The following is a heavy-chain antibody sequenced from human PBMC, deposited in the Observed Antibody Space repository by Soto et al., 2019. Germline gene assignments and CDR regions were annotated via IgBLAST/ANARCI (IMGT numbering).Heavy chain of an antibody. J-gene: IGHJ3*02. CDR1: GGSISSYY. CDR2: IYYSGST. CDR3: ARVVGELGYCSGGSCYSSGDAFDI. V-gene: IGHV4-59*01. D-gene: IGHD2-15*01. Sequence: SETLSLTCTVSGGSISSYYWSWIRQPPGKGLEWIGYIYYSGSTNYNPSLKSRVTISVDTSKNQFSLKLSSVTAADTAVYYCARVVGELGYCSGGSCYSSGDAFDIWGQGTMVTVSS.